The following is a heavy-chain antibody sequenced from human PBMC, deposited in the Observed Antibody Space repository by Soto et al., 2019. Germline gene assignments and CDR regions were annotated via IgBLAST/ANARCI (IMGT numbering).Heavy chain of an antibody. CDR1: GGTFSSYT. J-gene: IGHJ6*03. D-gene: IGHD3-3*01. CDR3: ARGPYDFWGGPHHYYMDV. CDR2: IIPILGIA. Sequence: QVQLVQSGAEVKKPGSSVKVSCKASGGTFSSYTISWVRQAPGQGLEWMGRIIPILGIANYAQKFQGRVTITADKSTSTAYMELSSLRSEDTAVYYCARGPYDFWGGPHHYYMDVWGKGTTVTVSS. V-gene: IGHV1-69*02.